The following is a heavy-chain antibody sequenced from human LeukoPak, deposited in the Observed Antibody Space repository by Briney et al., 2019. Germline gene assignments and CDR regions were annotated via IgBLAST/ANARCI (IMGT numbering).Heavy chain of an antibody. V-gene: IGHV3-23*01. CDR1: GFTFNNYG. J-gene: IGHJ4*02. Sequence: PGGSLRLSCAASGFTFNNYGMSWVRQAPGRGLEWVSAISGSGGGTYYADSAKGRFSISRDNSKNTLYLQMNSLRAEDTAVYYCAKDNSGSIHYFDYWGQGTLVTVSS. CDR3: AKDNSGSIHYFDY. D-gene: IGHD1-26*01. CDR2: ISGSGGGT.